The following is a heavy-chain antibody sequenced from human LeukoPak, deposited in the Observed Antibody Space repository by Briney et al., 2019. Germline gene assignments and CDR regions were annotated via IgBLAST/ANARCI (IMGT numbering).Heavy chain of an antibody. CDR3: ARGRSSDY. V-gene: IGHV4-59*01. J-gene: IGHJ4*02. CDR1: NASISSSY. CDR2: IYYSGST. D-gene: IGHD6-13*01. Sequence: SETLSLTCTVSNASISSSYWSWIRQPPGKGLEWIGYIYYSGSTTYNPSLKSRVTISVDTSKNQFSLQLTSVTAADTAVYYCARGRSSDYWGQGTLVTVSS.